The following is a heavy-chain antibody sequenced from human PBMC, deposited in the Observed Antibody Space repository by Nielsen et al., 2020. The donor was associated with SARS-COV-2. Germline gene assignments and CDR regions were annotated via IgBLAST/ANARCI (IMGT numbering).Heavy chain of an antibody. D-gene: IGHD5-24*01. J-gene: IGHJ6*03. CDR3: AREGEMATIYYYYYYMDV. Sequence: WIRQPPGKGLEWVAVISYDGSNKYYADSVKGRFTISRDNSKNTLYLQMNSLRAEDTAVYYCAREGEMATIYYYYYYMDVWGKGTTVTVSS. V-gene: IGHV3-33*05. CDR2: ISYDGSNK.